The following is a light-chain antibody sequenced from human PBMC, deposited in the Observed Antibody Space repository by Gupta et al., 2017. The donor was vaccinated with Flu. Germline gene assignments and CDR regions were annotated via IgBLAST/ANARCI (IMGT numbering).Light chain of an antibody. Sequence: EIELTQSPATLSLSPGERATLSCRASQSISTYLAWYQKKPGQAPRLLIYDASNRATGIPARFSGSGYGTNFTLTISSREPEDFAVYYCQRRSNWPLYTFGQGTKMEIK. CDR1: QSISTY. J-gene: IGKJ2*01. V-gene: IGKV3-11*01. CDR3: QRRSNWPLYT. CDR2: DAS.